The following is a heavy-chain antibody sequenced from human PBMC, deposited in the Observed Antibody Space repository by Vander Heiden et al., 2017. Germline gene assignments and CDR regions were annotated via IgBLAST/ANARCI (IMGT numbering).Heavy chain of an antibody. J-gene: IGHJ3*02. D-gene: IGHD1-26*01. CDR3: ATSREVGARDAFDI. Sequence: EVQLFESGGGLVQPGGSLSVACAASGFPFSSYAMSWVRQAPGKGLEWVSAISGSGGSTYYADSVKGRFTISRDNSKNTLYLQMNSLRAEDTAVYYCATSREVGARDAFDIWGQGTMVTVSS. CDR2: ISGSGGST. V-gene: IGHV3-23*01. CDR1: GFPFSSYA.